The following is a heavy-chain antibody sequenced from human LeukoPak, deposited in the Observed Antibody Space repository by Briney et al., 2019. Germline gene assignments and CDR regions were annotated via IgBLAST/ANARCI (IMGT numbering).Heavy chain of an antibody. CDR2: INPNSGGT. CDR3: ARVRRGIAAAGTAWFDP. Sequence: ASVKVSCKASGYTFTGYYMHWVRQAPGQGLEWMGWINPNSGGTNHAQKFQGRVTMTRDTSISTAYMELSRLRSDDTAVYYCARVRRGIAAAGTAWFDPWGQGTLVTVSS. V-gene: IGHV1-2*02. D-gene: IGHD6-13*01. CDR1: GYTFTGYY. J-gene: IGHJ5*02.